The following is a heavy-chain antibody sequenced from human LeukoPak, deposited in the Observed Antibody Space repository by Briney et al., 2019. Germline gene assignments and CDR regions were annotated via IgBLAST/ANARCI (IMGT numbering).Heavy chain of an antibody. Sequence: ASVKVSCKASGYTLTGNYMHWVRQAPGQGLEWMGWINPNSGGTNYAQKFQGRVTMTGDTSSNTAYLELSRLISDDTAIYYCARARATWVFDYWGQGTLVSVSS. V-gene: IGHV1-2*02. D-gene: IGHD1-26*01. CDR2: INPNSGGT. CDR3: ARARATWVFDY. J-gene: IGHJ4*02. CDR1: GYTLTGNY.